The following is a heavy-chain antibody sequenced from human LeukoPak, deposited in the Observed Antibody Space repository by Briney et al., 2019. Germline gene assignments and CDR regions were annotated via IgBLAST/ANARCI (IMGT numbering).Heavy chain of an antibody. V-gene: IGHV3-74*03. CDR2: ITSEGSRT. CDR3: VRDNFGVDY. Sequence: PGGSLRLSCTASGFTFRKYWMQWVRQAPGKGLGWVTHITSEGSRTTYADSVKSRFTTSRDNAKNTLYLQMNDLRAEDTAVYYCVRDNFGVDYWGQGTLVTVSS. J-gene: IGHJ4*02. D-gene: IGHD3-16*01. CDR1: GFTFRKYW.